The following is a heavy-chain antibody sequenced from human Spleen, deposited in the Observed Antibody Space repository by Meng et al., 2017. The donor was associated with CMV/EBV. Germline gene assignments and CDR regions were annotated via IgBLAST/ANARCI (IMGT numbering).Heavy chain of an antibody. V-gene: IGHV3-30*02. CDR3: AEGEARSNH. CDR2: IHYDGSNK. J-gene: IGHJ5*02. Sequence: GGSLRLSCAASGFTFSTYGMHWVRQAPGKGLEWVAFIHYDGSNKYYANSVKGRFTISRDNSKNTLYLQMNSLRAEDTAVYYCAEGEARSNHWGQGTLVTVSS. CDR1: GFTFSTYG.